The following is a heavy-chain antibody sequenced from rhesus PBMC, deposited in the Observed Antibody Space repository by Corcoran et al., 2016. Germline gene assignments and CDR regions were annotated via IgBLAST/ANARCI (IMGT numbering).Heavy chain of an antibody. Sequence: QLQLQESGPGLVKPSETLSVTCAVSGGSISSSYWSWIRQAPGKGLEWIGYIYGSGSSTNYNPSLKRRVTLSVDTSKNQLSLKLSSVTTADTAVYYCARGSGSFYYWGQGVLVTVSS. J-gene: IGHJ4*01. V-gene: IGHV4-169*01. CDR2: IYGSGSST. CDR3: ARGSGSFYY. CDR1: GGSISSSY. D-gene: IGHD6-25*01.